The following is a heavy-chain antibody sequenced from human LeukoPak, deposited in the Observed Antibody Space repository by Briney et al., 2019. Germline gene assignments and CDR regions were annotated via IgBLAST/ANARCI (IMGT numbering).Heavy chain of an antibody. J-gene: IGHJ4*02. V-gene: IGHV1-2*02. CDR2: INPNSGGT. D-gene: IGHD3-16*02. CDR3: ARDNYDYVWGSYRPFDY. Sequence: GASVKVSCKASGYTFTGYYTHWVRQAPGQGLEWMGWINPNSGGTNYAQKFQGRVTMTRDTSISTAYMELSRLRSDDTAVYYCARDNYDYVWGSYRPFDYWGQGTLVTVSS. CDR1: GYTFTGYY.